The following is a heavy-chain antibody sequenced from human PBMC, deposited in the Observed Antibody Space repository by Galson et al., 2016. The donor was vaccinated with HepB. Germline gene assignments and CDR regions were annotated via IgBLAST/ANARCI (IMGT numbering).Heavy chain of an antibody. CDR1: GFTFSMYW. CDR3: ARDRRGSGWYIDY. D-gene: IGHD6-19*01. J-gene: IGHJ4*02. CDR2: IKQGGSEK. Sequence: SQRLSCAASGFTFSMYWMSWVRQAPGKGLEWVANIKQGGSEKYYVESVRGRFTISRDNAKNSLFLQMNSLRAEDTAVYYCARDRRGSGWYIDYWGQGTLVTVSS. V-gene: IGHV3-7*01.